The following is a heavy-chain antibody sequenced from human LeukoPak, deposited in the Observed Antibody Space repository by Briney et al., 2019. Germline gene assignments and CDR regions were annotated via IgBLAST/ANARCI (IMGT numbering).Heavy chain of an antibody. CDR3: ARDGVPLYYDFWSGYSYYYYYMDV. J-gene: IGHJ6*03. CDR2: ISAYNGNT. Sequence: ASVKVSCKASGYTFTSYGISWVRQASGQGLEWMGWISAYNGNTNYAQKLQGRVTMTTDTSTSTAYMELRSLRSDDTAVYYCARDGVPLYYDFWSGYSYYYYYMDVWGKGTTVTVS. CDR1: GYTFTSYG. D-gene: IGHD3-3*01. V-gene: IGHV1-18*01.